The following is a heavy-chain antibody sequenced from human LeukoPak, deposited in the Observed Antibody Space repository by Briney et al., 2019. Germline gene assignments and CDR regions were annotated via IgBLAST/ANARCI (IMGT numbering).Heavy chain of an antibody. V-gene: IGHV4-31*01. J-gene: IGHJ4*02. CDR1: GGSISSGGYC. CDR3: AREGGTYYDFWSGYYSVGYFDY. D-gene: IGHD3-3*01. Sequence: SETLSLTCTVAGGSISSGGYCWGWIRQYRWKGLEWFGYIYYSGSTYYNPSLKSQVTISVDTSKNQSSLKLTSVTAAHTAVYYRAREGGTYYDFWSGYYSVGYFDYWGQGTLVTVSS. CDR2: IYYSGST.